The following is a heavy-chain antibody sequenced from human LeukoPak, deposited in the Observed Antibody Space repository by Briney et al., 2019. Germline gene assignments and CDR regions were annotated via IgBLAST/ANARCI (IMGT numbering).Heavy chain of an antibody. CDR3: ARMVGALDAFDI. Sequence: SETLSLTCTVSGGSISSGGYYWSWTRQHPGKGLEWIGYIYYSGSTYYNPSLKSRVTISVDTSKNQFSLKLSSVTAADTAVYYCARMVGALDAFDIWGQGTMVTVSS. D-gene: IGHD1-26*01. J-gene: IGHJ3*02. V-gene: IGHV4-31*03. CDR1: GGSISSGGYY. CDR2: IYYSGST.